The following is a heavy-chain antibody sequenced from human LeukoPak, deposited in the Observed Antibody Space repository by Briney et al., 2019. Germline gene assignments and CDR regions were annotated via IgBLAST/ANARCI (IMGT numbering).Heavy chain of an antibody. J-gene: IGHJ4*02. CDR3: ARGVAVAGNFDY. CDR1: GGSISSYY. Sequence: SETLSLTCTVSGGSISSYYWSWIRQPPGKGLEWIGYIYYSGSTNYNPSLKSRVTISVDTSKNQFSLKLSSVTAADTAVYYCARGVAVAGNFDYWGQGTLVTVSS. V-gene: IGHV4-59*01. D-gene: IGHD6-19*01. CDR2: IYYSGST.